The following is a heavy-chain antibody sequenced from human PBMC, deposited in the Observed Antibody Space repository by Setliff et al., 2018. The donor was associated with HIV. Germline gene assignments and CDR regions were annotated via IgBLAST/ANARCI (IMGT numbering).Heavy chain of an antibody. CDR1: GVSISSYY. CDR3: ARLDDSGSYYEKAFDI. D-gene: IGHD3-10*01. J-gene: IGHJ3*02. CDR2: IYSNGGT. Sequence: SETLSLTCNVSGVSISSYYWSWIRQPPGKGLEYIGYIYSNGGTNYNPSLKSRVTISVDTSKNQFSLRLSSVTAADTAVYYCARLDDSGSYYEKAFDIWGQGTTVTVSS. V-gene: IGHV4-59*01.